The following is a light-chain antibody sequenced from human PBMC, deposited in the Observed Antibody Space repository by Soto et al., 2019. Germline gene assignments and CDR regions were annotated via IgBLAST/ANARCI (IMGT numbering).Light chain of an antibody. Sequence: DIVLTQSPDTLSLSPGERATLSCRASQSVGSAFLVWYQQKPGQAPRLLIYGASRRATGIPDRFSGGGSGTDFFLTISRLEPEDFAVYYCQHYDNTPPSVTFGPGTKVDIK. V-gene: IGKV3-20*01. J-gene: IGKJ3*01. CDR2: GAS. CDR1: QSVGSAF. CDR3: QHYDNTPPSVT.